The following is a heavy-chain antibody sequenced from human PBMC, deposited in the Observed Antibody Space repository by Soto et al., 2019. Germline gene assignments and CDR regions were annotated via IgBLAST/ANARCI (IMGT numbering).Heavy chain of an antibody. CDR1: GGPFSSYA. D-gene: IGHD3-22*01. V-gene: IGHV1-69*05. CDR2: IIPIFGTA. CDR3: ARTRTYYYDSSGPPGPWDY. J-gene: IGHJ4*02. Sequence: SVKVSCKASGGPFSSYAISWVRQAPGKGLEWMGGIIPIFGTANYAQKLQGRVTMTTDTSTSTAYMELRSLRSDDTAVYYCARTRTYYYDSSGPPGPWDYWGQGTLVTVSS.